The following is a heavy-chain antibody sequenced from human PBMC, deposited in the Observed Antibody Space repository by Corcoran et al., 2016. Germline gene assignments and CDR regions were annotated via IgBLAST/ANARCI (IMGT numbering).Heavy chain of an antibody. V-gene: IGHV4-34*01. Sequence: QVQLQQWGAGLLKPSETLSLTCAVYGGSFSGYYWSWIRKPPGKGLEWIGEINHSGSTNYNPSLKSLFTISVDASKNQFSLTLSSVPAADTAVYYCARGDPWIQLGLARFWFDPWGQGTLVTVSS. J-gene: IGHJ5*02. CDR1: GGSFSGYY. CDR3: ARGDPWIQLGLARFWFDP. CDR2: INHSGST. D-gene: IGHD5-18*01.